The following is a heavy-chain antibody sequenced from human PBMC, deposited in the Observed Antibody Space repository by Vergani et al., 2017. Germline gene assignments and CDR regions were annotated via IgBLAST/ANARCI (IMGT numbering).Heavy chain of an antibody. D-gene: IGHD6-6*01. CDR2: IYDSRNN. CDR3: ARHLRQLARNDVFDI. V-gene: IGHV4-39*01. Sequence: QLQLQESGPRLVKPSETLSLTCSFSGMSISNNNYYWGWIRQPPGKGLEWIGSIYDSRNNNYSPSLKSRVSISVDTSKNQFSLNLTSVTAADTAVYYCARHLRQLARNDVFDIWGHGTLVTVSS. CDR1: GMSISNNNYY. J-gene: IGHJ3*02.